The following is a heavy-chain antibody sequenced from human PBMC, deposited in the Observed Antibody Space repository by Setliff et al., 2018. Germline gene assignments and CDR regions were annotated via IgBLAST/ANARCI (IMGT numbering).Heavy chain of an antibody. J-gene: IGHJ4*02. V-gene: IGHV3-7*01. D-gene: IGHD3-10*01. CDR2: IKPDSSEK. Sequence: GGSLRLSCTASGLSYSNCWVSWVRQAPGKGLEWVASIKPDSSEKYYVDSVKGRFTISRDNAKNSLSLQMNNLRTEDTAVYYCFGAGTCSYWGQGTLVTVSS. CDR3: FGAGTCSY. CDR1: GLSYSNCW.